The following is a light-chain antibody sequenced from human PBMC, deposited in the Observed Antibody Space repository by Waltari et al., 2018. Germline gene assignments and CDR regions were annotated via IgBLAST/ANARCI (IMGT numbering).Light chain of an antibody. CDR1: QSIGRS. J-gene: IGKJ1*01. CDR2: DIS. Sequence: EIVLTQSPGTLSLSLGDRAPLSCRASQSIGRSVVWYQQRPGQAPRLLIYDISRRATGIPDRFSGSGYGTDFSLTISRLEPEDFAVYYCQKYERLPATFGQGTTVEIK. CDR3: QKYERLPAT. V-gene: IGKV3-20*01.